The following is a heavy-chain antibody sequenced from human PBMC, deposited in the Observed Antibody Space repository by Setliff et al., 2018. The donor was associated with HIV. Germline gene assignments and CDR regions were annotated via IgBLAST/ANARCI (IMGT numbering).Heavy chain of an antibody. CDR3: ARRRGDFNPYFDS. CDR2: IYTTGST. Sequence: PSETLSLTCTVSGDSISNYYWSWVRQPPGKGLEWIGYIYTTGSTNYNPSLKSRVTMSVDTSKNQFSLRLTSVTAADTAVYYCARRRGDFNPYFDSWGQGNLVTVSS. D-gene: IGHD3-16*01. V-gene: IGHV4-4*09. J-gene: IGHJ4*02. CDR1: GDSISNYY.